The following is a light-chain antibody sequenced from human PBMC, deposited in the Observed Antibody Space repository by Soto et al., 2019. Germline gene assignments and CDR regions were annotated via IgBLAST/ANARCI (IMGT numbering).Light chain of an antibody. CDR2: FNRDGSH. J-gene: IGLJ3*02. Sequence: QSVLTQSPSASASLGASVKLTCTLSSEHSSYAMAWHQQQPERGPRFLMKFNRDGSHTKGDGIPDRFSGSSSGAERYHTISSLQSEDEAAYYCQTWGPGIRVFGGGTKLTVL. CDR3: QTWGPGIRV. CDR1: SEHSSYA. V-gene: IGLV4-69*01.